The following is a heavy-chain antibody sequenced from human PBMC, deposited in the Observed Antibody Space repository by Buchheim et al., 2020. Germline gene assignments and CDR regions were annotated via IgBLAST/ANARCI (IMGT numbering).Heavy chain of an antibody. D-gene: IGHD3-22*01. CDR2: ISYDGSNK. J-gene: IGHJ4*02. V-gene: IGHV3-30*18. CDR3: AKDPYDSSGYYAHYFDY. Sequence: QVQLVESGGGVVQPGRSLRLSCAASGFTFSSYGMHWVRQAPGKGLEWVAVISYDGSNKYYADSVKGRFTISRDNSKNTLYLQMNSLRAEDTAVYYCAKDPYDSSGYYAHYFDYWGQGTL. CDR1: GFTFSSYG.